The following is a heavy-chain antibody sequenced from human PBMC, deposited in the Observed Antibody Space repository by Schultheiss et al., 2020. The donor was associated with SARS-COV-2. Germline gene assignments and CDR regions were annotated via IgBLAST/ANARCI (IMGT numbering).Heavy chain of an antibody. D-gene: IGHD2-2*01. CDR2: ISPASSYR. J-gene: IGHJ3*02. V-gene: IGHV3-21*01. CDR1: GLTFRTYT. Sequence: GGSLRLSCAASGLTFRTYTMHWVRQVPGKGLEWVSSISPASSYRYYADSVKGRFNISRDNAKNSLYLQLNSLRVEDTAVYYCARDDTVVVSAAMLGRRMRVDALDIWGQGTMVTVSS. CDR3: ARDDTVVVSAAMLGRRMRVDALDI.